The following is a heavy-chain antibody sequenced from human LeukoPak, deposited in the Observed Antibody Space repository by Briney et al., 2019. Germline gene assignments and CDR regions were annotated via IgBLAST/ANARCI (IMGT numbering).Heavy chain of an antibody. J-gene: IGHJ4*02. CDR2: ISDGGNT. D-gene: IGHD3-16*01. CDR3: ARVMRGSQFDY. CDR1: GYSITSDYY. Sequence: SETLSLTCAVSGYSITSDYYWGWIRQSPGKGLEWIGSISDGGNTYYNSSLESRVTISRDTSKNQFSPKLTSVTASDTAVYYCARVMRGSQFDYWGQGTLVTVSS. V-gene: IGHV4-38-2*01.